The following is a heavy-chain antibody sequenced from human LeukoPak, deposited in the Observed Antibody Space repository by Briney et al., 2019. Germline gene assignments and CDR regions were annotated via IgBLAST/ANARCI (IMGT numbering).Heavy chain of an antibody. CDR3: ARWEGGSYYDFDY. D-gene: IGHD1-26*01. J-gene: IGHJ4*02. CDR1: GGSLSGYY. V-gene: IGHV4-34*01. CDR2: INHRGST. Sequence: SETLSLTFAVYGGSLSGYYWSLIRQPPGKGLEWIGEINHRGSTNYNPSLKSRVTISVDTCKNQFSLKLSSVTAADTAVYYCARWEGGSYYDFDYWGQGTLVTVSS.